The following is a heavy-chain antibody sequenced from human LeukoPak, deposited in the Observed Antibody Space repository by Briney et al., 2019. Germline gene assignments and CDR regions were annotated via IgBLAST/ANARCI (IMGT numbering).Heavy chain of an antibody. Sequence: AGGSLRLSCAASGFTFSSNAMTWVCQAPGKGLEWVSAIGGSGGSTYFADSVQGRFTISRDNSKNTLYLQMNSLRAEDTAVYYCAKDVKLTDAPRYFDYWGQGTLVTVSS. CDR1: GFTFSSNA. V-gene: IGHV3-23*01. CDR3: AKDVKLTDAPRYFDY. J-gene: IGHJ4*02. CDR2: IGGSGGST. D-gene: IGHD4/OR15-4a*01.